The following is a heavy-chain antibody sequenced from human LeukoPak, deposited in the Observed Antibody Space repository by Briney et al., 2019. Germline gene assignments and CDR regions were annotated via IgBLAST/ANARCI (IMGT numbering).Heavy chain of an antibody. J-gene: IGHJ4*02. D-gene: IGHD3-10*01. V-gene: IGHV3-23*01. CDR3: AKTRFGESGFDY. CDR2: IGGSGGST. Sequence: GGSLRLSCAASGFTFSSYAMSWVRQAPGKGLEWVSAIGGSGGSTYYADSVKGRFTISRDDSKNTLYLQMNSLRAEDTAVYYCAKTRFGESGFDYWGQGTLVTVSS. CDR1: GFTFSSYA.